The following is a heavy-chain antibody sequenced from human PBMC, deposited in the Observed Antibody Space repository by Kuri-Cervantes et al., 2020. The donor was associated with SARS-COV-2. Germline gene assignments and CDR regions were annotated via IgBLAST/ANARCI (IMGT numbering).Heavy chain of an antibody. Sequence: SLKISCAASGFTFSSYWMSWVRQAPGKGLEWVANIKQDGSEKYYVDSVKGRFTISRDNAKNSLYLQMNSLRAEDTAVYYCARAGDITMIVEYYFDYWGQGTLVTVSS. V-gene: IGHV3-7*01. CDR1: GFTFSSYW. D-gene: IGHD3-22*01. CDR2: IKQDGSEK. CDR3: ARAGDITMIVEYYFDY. J-gene: IGHJ4*02.